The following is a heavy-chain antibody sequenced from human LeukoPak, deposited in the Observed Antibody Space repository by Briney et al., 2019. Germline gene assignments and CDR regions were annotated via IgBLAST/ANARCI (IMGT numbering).Heavy chain of an antibody. V-gene: IGHV3-30*18. J-gene: IGHJ4*02. Sequence: GGSLRLSCAASGFTFSSYGMHWVRQAPGKGLEWVAVISYDGSNKYYADSVKGRFTISRDNSKNTLYLQMNSLRAEDTAVYYCAKDEWGYCSGGSCYLTHFDYWGQGTLVTVSS. CDR3: AKDEWGYCSGGSCYLTHFDY. CDR2: ISYDGSNK. CDR1: GFTFSSYG. D-gene: IGHD2-15*01.